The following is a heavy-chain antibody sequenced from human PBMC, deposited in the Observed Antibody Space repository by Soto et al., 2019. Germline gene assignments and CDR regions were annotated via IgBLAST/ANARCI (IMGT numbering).Heavy chain of an antibody. D-gene: IGHD5-18*01. CDR3: ARHIRYTYGYFPRYIAQ. CDR1: GGAIIDTNYY. CDR2: ILHSGNT. V-gene: IGHV4-39*01. Sequence: SETLSLTCTVSGGAIIDTNYYWGWIRQPPGKGLEWIGSILHSGNTYYNPSLESRVTISVDTSKNQFSLMLNSVTAADTAIYYCARHIRYTYGYFPRYIAQRGQGTLVTVSS. J-gene: IGHJ4*02.